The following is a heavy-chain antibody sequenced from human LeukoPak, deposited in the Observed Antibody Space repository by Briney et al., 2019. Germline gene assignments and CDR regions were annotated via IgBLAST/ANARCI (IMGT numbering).Heavy chain of an antibody. D-gene: IGHD3-22*01. CDR1: GYTFTGYY. V-gene: IGHV1-2*04. CDR3: ARARGEYYDSSGYYDY. J-gene: IGHJ4*02. Sequence: ASVKVSCKASGYTFTGYYMHWVRQAPGQGLEWMGWINPNSGGTNYAQKFQGWVTMTRDTSISTAYMELSRLRSDDTAVYYCARARGEYYDSSGYYDYWGQGTLVTVSS. CDR2: INPNSGGT.